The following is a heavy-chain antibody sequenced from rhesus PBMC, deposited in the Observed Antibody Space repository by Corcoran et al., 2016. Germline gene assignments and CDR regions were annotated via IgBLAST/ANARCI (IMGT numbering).Heavy chain of an antibody. CDR3: ASHPYPYGSWDV. V-gene: IGHV4-65*02. D-gene: IGHD3-9*01. CDR1: GDAISSDNW. CDR2: IGGTGWDA. Sequence: QVQLQESGPGLMKPSETLSLTCVVSGDAISSDNWWTWIRQSSGKGLAGIGMIGGTGWDAYYNPALWSRVPISRATSQSQFPLILKSVPAADTAVYRCASHPYPYGSWDVWGRGLLVTVSS. J-gene: IGHJ5-2*02.